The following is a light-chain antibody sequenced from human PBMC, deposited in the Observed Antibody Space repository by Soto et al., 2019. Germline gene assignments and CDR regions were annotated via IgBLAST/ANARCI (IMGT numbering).Light chain of an antibody. J-gene: IGLJ2*01. Sequence: SYELTQPPSVSVSPGQTASITCSGDTLGNKYASWYQQQPGQSPVLVIYQDTKRPSGIPERFSGSNSGNTATLTISGTQAMDEADYYCQAWDSNTVVFGGGTKVTVL. CDR1: TLGNKY. CDR2: QDT. V-gene: IGLV3-1*01. CDR3: QAWDSNTVV.